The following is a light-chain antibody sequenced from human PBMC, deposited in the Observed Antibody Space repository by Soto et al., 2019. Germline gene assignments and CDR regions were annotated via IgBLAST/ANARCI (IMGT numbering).Light chain of an antibody. J-gene: IGKJ2*01. CDR1: QSVSSN. CDR2: GAS. Sequence: EIVMTQSPATLSLSQGERATLSCRASQSVSSNLAWYQQKPGQAPRLLIYGASTRATGIPARFSGSGSGIDFTLTISSLQSEDFAVYYCQQYNNWPPYTFGQGTKLEIK. CDR3: QQYNNWPPYT. V-gene: IGKV3-15*01.